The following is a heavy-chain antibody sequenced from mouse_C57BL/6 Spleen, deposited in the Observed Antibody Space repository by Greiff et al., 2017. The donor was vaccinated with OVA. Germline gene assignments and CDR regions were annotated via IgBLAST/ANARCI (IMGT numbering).Heavy chain of an antibody. Sequence: QVQLQHSGAELVRPGASVTLSCKASGYTFTDYEMHWVKQTPVHGLEWIGAIDPETGGTAYNQKFKGKAILTADKSSSTSYMELRSLTSEDSAVYYCTRRYGSSYWYFDVWGTGTTVTVSS. V-gene: IGHV1-15*01. J-gene: IGHJ1*03. CDR1: GYTFTDYE. D-gene: IGHD1-1*01. CDR3: TRRYGSSYWYFDV. CDR2: IDPETGGT.